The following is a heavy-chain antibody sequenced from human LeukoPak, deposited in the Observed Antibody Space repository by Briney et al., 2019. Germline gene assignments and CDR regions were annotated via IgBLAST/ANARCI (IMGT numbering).Heavy chain of an antibody. CDR2: IRYDGSNK. J-gene: IGHJ6*04. D-gene: IGHD2-2*01. V-gene: IGHV3-30*02. CDR1: GFTFSSYG. CDR3: TAKYCSSTSCYLV. Sequence: PGGSLRLSCAASGFTFSSYGMHWVRQAPGKGLEWVAFIRYDGSNKYYADSVKGRFTISRDNSKNTLHLQMNSLRAEDTAVYYCTAKYCSSTSCYLVWGKGTTVTVSS.